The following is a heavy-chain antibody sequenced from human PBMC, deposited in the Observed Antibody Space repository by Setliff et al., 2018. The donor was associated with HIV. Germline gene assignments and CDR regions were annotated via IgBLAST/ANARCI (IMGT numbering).Heavy chain of an antibody. CDR1: GGSITSSNSY. CDR3: ARRIDNSGSFPDKNWFDT. D-gene: IGHD3-10*01. J-gene: IGHJ5*02. Sequence: SETLSLTCTVSGGSITSSNSYWGWIRQSPGKGLEWIGSIYYNGHTSYNPSLQSRVTISVDRSQNQFSLKLTSVTAADTAVYYCARRIDNSGSFPDKNWFDTWGQGSLVTVSS. CDR2: IYYNGHT. V-gene: IGHV4-39*01.